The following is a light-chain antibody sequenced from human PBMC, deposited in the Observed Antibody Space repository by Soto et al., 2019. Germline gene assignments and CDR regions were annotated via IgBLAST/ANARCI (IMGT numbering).Light chain of an antibody. V-gene: IGKV3-15*01. CDR1: QSISGT. J-gene: IGKJ1*01. Sequence: EIVMTQSPATLSVSPGGRAALSCRASQSISGTLAWYQQKPGQAPRLLVYGASTRATSFPARFSGSGSGTDFTLTISSLQSEDFAVYYCQQYNNWPWTFGQGTKVDIK. CDR2: GAS. CDR3: QQYNNWPWT.